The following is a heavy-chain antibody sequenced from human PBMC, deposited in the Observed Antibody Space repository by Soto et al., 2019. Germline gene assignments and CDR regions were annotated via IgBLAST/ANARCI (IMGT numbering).Heavy chain of an antibody. CDR2: IYYSGST. J-gene: IGHJ5*02. Sequence: QVQLQESGPGLVKPSQTLSLTCTVSGGSISSGGYYWSWIREHPGKGLEWIGYIYYSGSTYYNPSLKSRVXXSXDXXKHQFPLKLSSVTAADTAVYYCASVSVQLPNWFDPLGQGTLVTVSS. D-gene: IGHD5-18*01. CDR1: GGSISSGGYY. CDR3: ASVSVQLPNWFDP. V-gene: IGHV4-31*03.